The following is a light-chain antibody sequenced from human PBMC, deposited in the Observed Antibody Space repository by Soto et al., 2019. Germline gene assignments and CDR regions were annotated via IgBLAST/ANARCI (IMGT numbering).Light chain of an antibody. CDR2: EVS. CDR1: SSDVGSYNL. J-gene: IGLJ1*01. CDR3: CSYAGCSIFPHV. V-gene: IGLV2-23*02. Sequence: QSALTQPASVSGSPGQSITISCTGTSSDVGSYNLVSWYQQHPGKAPKLMIYEVSKRPSGVSNRFSGSKSGNTASLTISGLQAEDEADYYCCSYAGCSIFPHVFGTGSVVTVL.